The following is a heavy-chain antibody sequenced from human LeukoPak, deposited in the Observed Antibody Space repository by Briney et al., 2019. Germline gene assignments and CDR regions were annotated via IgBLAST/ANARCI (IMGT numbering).Heavy chain of an antibody. J-gene: IGHJ4*02. V-gene: IGHV4-31*03. CDR3: ARESSGWYLYYFDY. CDR1: GGSISSGGYY. D-gene: IGHD6-19*01. CDR2: IYYSGST. Sequence: SETLSLTCTVSGGSISSGGYYWSWIRQHPGKGLEWIEYIYYSGSTYYNPSLKSRVTISVDTSKNQFSLKLSSVTAADTAVYYCARESSGWYLYYFDYWGQGTLVTVSS.